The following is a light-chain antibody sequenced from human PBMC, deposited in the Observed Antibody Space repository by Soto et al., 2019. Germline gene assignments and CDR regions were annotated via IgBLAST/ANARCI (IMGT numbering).Light chain of an antibody. CDR2: DVT. CDR1: SSDIGSYNY. Sequence: QLVLTQPASMSGSPGQSITISCTGSSSDIGSYNYVSWYQHHPGKAPKLLIYDVTTRPSGISNRFSGSKSGHTASLTISGLQAEDGADYYCASYVSSSDVFVFGPGTKLTVL. V-gene: IGLV2-14*03. CDR3: ASYVSSSDVFV. J-gene: IGLJ1*01.